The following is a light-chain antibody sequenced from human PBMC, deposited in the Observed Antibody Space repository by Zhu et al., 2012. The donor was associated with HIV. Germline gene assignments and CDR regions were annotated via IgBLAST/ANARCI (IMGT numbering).Light chain of an antibody. CDR2: GTS. CDR1: QSISKW. V-gene: IGKV1-5*03. CDR3: QHLTLYPT. Sequence: DIQMIQSPSALSASVGDRVTITCRASQSISKWLAWYQQKPGNAPKLLIYGTSKLGSGVPSRFSGSGSGTEFTLTISSLQPEDFATYFCQHLTLYPTFGGGSKVEIK. J-gene: IGKJ4*01.